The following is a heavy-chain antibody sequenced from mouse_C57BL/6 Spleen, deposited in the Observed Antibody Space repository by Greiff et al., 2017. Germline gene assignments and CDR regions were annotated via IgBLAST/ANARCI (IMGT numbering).Heavy chain of an antibody. CDR3: TRTVYYSNPAWFAY. Sequence: QVQLQQSGAELVRPGASVTLSCKASGYTFTDYDMHWVKQTPVHGLEWIGAIDPETGGTAYNQKFKGKAILTADKSSSTAYMELRSLTSEDSAVYECTRTVYYSNPAWFAYWGQGTLVTVSA. V-gene: IGHV1-15*01. CDR2: IDPETGGT. D-gene: IGHD2-5*01. CDR1: GYTFTDYD. J-gene: IGHJ3*01.